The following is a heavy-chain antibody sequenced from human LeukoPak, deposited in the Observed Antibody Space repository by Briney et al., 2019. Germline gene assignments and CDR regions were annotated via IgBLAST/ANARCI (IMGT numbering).Heavy chain of an antibody. Sequence: HPGGSLRLSCAASGHYWMHWVRQAPGKGLVWVSHINSDGSWTSYADSVKGRFTISKDNAKNTVYLQMNSLRAEDTAVYYCVSFYETYWGRGTLVTVSS. CDR3: VSFYETY. CDR1: GHYW. J-gene: IGHJ4*02. D-gene: IGHD2/OR15-2a*01. V-gene: IGHV3-74*01. CDR2: INSDGSWT.